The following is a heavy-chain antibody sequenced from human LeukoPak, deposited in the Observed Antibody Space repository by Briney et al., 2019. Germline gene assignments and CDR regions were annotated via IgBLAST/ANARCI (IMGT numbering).Heavy chain of an antibody. D-gene: IGHD6-13*01. CDR3: ASQYSSSWYNPLYYYYYYMDV. V-gene: IGHV3-7*01. J-gene: IGHJ6*03. CDR1: GFTFSSYA. Sequence: GGSLRLSCGASGFTFSSYAMSWVRQAPGKGLEWVANIKQDGSEKYYVDSVKGRFTISRDNAKNSLYLQMNSLRAEDTAVYYCASQYSSSWYNPLYYYYYYMDVWGKGTTVTVSS. CDR2: IKQDGSEK.